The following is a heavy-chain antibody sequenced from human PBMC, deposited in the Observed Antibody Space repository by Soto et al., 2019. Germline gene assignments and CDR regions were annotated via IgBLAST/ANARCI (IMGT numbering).Heavy chain of an antibody. CDR2: ISGGGDTT. D-gene: IGHD3-10*01. J-gene: IGHJ4*02. CDR1: GFTFNNYA. Sequence: EVQLLESGGGLVQPGGSLRLSCAASGFTFNNYAMTWVRQAPGKGLEWDSAISGGGDTTSYADSVKGRFTVSRDGCKNALYLQMSSLRAEDTALYYCAKGRGGSGSLTPRVDFWGQGTLVTVSS. V-gene: IGHV3-23*01. CDR3: AKGRGGSGSLTPRVDF.